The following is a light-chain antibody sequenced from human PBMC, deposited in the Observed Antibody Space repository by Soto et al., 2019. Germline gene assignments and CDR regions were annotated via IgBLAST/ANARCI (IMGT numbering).Light chain of an antibody. CDR1: QTVSRH. J-gene: IGKJ2*01. CDR2: DIS. Sequence: EIVLTQSPATVSLSPGERATLSCRTSQTVSRHLAWYQQKPGQAPRLLIYDISNRDTGIPARFSGSGSGTDFTLTISSLEPEDSAVYYCQQRSHWPRNTCGQGTKLEIK. V-gene: IGKV3-11*01. CDR3: QQRSHWPRNT.